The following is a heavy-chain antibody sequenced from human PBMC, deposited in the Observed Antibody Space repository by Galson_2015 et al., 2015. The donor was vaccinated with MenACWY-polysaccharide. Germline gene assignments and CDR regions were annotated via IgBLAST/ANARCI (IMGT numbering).Heavy chain of an antibody. V-gene: IGHV1-46*01. CDR3: EREPTGKCYFDY. CDR2: INPSADTI. D-gene: IGHD2-8*02. Sequence: SVKVSCKASGYSFTDYHIHWLRQAPGQGLEWMGRINPSADTIQHEQKVQGRVTITRDTSATTVFMELNSLRFEDTAVYYCEREPTGKCYFDYWGQATLVTVSS. J-gene: IGHJ4*02. CDR1: GYSFTDYH.